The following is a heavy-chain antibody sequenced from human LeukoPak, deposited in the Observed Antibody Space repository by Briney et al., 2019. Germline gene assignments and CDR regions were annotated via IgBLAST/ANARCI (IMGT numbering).Heavy chain of an antibody. Sequence: ASVKVPCKASGYTFTSYGISWVRQAPGQGLEWMGWISGYNGNTNYAQKFQGRVTMTTDTSTSTVFMELRSLRSDDTAVYYCAREKSQIAVAGTAVFDYWGQGTLVTVSS. CDR1: GYTFTSYG. J-gene: IGHJ4*02. V-gene: IGHV1-18*01. D-gene: IGHD6-19*01. CDR3: AREKSQIAVAGTAVFDY. CDR2: ISGYNGNT.